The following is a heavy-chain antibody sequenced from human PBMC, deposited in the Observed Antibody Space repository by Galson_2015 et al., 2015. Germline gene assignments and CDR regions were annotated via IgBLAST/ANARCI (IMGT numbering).Heavy chain of an antibody. J-gene: IGHJ5*02. CDR1: GYSISSGYY. CDR3: AREPRTITMVRGVILSPHFDP. D-gene: IGHD3-10*01. CDR2: IYHSGST. Sequence: LSLTCAVSGYSISSGYYWGWIRQPPGKGLEWIGSIYHSGSTYYNPSLKSRVTISVDTSKNQFSLKLSSVTAADTAVYYCAREPRTITMVRGVILSPHFDPWGQGTLVTVSS. V-gene: IGHV4-38-2*02.